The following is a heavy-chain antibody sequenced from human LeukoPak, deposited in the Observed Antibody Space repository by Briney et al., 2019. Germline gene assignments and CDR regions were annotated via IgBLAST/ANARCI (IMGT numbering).Heavy chain of an antibody. Sequence: PGGSLRLSCAASGFTFSSYGINWVRQAAGKGLEWVSGITVRGVSTSYAASVEGRFTDSRDNSKNTLYLQMNRLRAEDSAVYYCAKDLGYGGNPPVYFDYWGQGTLVTVSS. CDR3: AKDLGYGGNPPVYFDY. CDR1: GFTFSSYG. J-gene: IGHJ4*02. CDR2: ITVRGVST. D-gene: IGHD4-23*01. V-gene: IGHV3-23*01.